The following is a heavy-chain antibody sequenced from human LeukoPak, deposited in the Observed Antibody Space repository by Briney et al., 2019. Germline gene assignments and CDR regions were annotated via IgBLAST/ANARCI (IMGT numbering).Heavy chain of an antibody. V-gene: IGHV4-31*03. D-gene: IGHD5-18*01. J-gene: IGHJ5*02. CDR1: GASVRSGGFY. CDR3: ARGIGGYRFAP. Sequence: SETLSLTCTVSGASVRSGGFYWSWIRQHPGKGLEYIGYIYNSGIFFYNPSLESRLTMSVDTSMNQFSLKLSSVTAADTAVYYCARGIGGYRFAPWGQGTLVIVSS. CDR2: IYNSGIF.